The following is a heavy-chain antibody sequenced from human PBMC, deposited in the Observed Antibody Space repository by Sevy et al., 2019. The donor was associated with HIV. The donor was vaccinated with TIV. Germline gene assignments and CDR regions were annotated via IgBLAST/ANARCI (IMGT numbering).Heavy chain of an antibody. J-gene: IGHJ4*02. CDR1: GFTFGGYM. D-gene: IGHD3-10*01. Sequence: GGSLRLSCAGSGFTFGGYMMNWVRQAPGRGLEWVARVSRNGGTPECGDSAKGRFTISRDNSKNTVYLQLKELRAEDTALYYCVKEGRDDFNPYLDFWGQGILVTVSS. V-gene: IGHV3-23*01. CDR2: VSRNGGTP. CDR3: VKEGRDDFNPYLDF.